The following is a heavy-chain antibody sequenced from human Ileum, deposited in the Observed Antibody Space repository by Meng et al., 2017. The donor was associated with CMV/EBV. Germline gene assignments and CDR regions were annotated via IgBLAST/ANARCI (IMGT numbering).Heavy chain of an antibody. CDR3: ARGIGGRAPLDV. CDR2: IHDSGST. V-gene: IGHV4-59*11. CDR1: GDSLSPHY. J-gene: IGHJ6*02. Sequence: SETLSLTCTVSGDSLSPHYWRWTRQSPGKGLEWIGFIHDSGSTIYNPSLQRRVTISVDTSKNQFSLQLNSVTAADTAIYYCARGIGGRAPLDVWGPGTTVTVSS.